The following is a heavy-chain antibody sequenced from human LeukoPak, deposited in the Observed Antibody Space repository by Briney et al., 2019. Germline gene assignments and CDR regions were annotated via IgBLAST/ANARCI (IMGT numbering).Heavy chain of an antibody. CDR3: AREENFWSGRPFSPDY. J-gene: IGHJ4*02. CDR2: ISGSGGST. V-gene: IGHV3-23*01. D-gene: IGHD3-3*01. Sequence: GGSLRLSCAASRFSFSSFAMTWVRQALGKGLEGVSAISGSGGSTYYADSVKGRFTISRDNSKNTLYLQMNNLRVEDTAMYYCAREENFWSGRPFSPDYWGQGTLVTVSS. CDR1: RFSFSSFA.